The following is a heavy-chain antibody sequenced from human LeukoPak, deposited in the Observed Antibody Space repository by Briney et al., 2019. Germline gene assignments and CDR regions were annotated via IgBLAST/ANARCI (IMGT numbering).Heavy chain of an antibody. CDR1: GYTFTNYA. D-gene: IGHD3-10*01. J-gene: IGHJ6*04. V-gene: IGHV1-3*01. CDR3: ARAHQPLWFGDGRVYATDV. CDR2: INAANSNT. Sequence: ASVKVSCKASGYTFTNYAIHWVRQAPGQRLEWMGWINAANSNTKYSEQFQGRVTITRDTSASTAYMEMSSLKSEDTAVYYCARAHQPLWFGDGRVYATDVWGKGTTVTVSS.